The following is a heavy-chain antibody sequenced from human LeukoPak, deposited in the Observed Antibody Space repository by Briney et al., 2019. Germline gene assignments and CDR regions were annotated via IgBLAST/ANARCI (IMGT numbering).Heavy chain of an antibody. CDR2: INPNSGGT. Sequence: ASVKVSCKASGYTFTGYYMHWVRQAPGQGLEWMGWINPNSGGTNYAQKFQGRVTMTRDTSISIAYMELSRLRSDDTAVYYCARGAGYCTNGVCWGYYYYGMDVWGQGTTVTVSS. V-gene: IGHV1-2*02. D-gene: IGHD2-8*01. CDR3: ARGAGYCTNGVCWGYYYYGMDV. J-gene: IGHJ6*02. CDR1: GYTFTGYY.